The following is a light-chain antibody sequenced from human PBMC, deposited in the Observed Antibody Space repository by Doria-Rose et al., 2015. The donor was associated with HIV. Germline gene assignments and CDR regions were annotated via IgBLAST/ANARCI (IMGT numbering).Light chain of an antibody. V-gene: IGKV4-1*01. J-gene: IGKJ3*01. CDR2: WAS. CDR1: QSLLYTSKNY. CDR3: QQYYDTPS. Sequence: DIRVTQSPESLGMSLGERATLNCKSNQSLLYTSKNYLAWYQQKPGQPPKLLIYWASTRQSGVPARFSGGGSGTDFTLTISSLEAEDVAVYYCQQYYDTPSFGPGTTVDIK.